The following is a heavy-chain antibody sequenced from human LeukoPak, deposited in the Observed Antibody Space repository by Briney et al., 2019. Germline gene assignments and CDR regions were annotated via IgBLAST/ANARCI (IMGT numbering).Heavy chain of an antibody. CDR1: GFTVSSNY. J-gene: IGHJ4*02. V-gene: IGHV3-53*01. D-gene: IGHD3-9*01. Sequence: GGSLRLSCAASGFTVSSNYVSWVRQAPGKGLEWVSVIHSDGKTYYADSVKGRFTISRDSSQDTLYLQMNSLRAEDTAVYYCARHGVLRYIDDWGQGTLVTVSS. CDR3: ARHGVLRYIDD. CDR2: IHSDGKT.